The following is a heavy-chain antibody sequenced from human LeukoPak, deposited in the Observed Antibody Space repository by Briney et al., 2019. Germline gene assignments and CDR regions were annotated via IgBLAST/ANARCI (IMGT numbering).Heavy chain of an antibody. J-gene: IGHJ4*02. CDR3: ARCGSYYTFDY. CDR2: IKQDGSEK. CDR1: GFTFSSYW. D-gene: IGHD3-10*01. V-gene: IGHV3-7*01. Sequence: AGGSLRLSCAASGFTFSSYWMSWVRQAPGKGLEWAANIKQDGSEKYYVDSVKGRFTISRDNAKNSLYLQMNSLRAEDTAVYYCARCGSYYTFDYWGQGTLVPVSS.